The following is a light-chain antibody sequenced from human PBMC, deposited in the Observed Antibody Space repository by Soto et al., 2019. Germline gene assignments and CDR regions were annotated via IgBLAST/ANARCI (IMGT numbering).Light chain of an antibody. CDR2: GAS. CDR1: QSVSSSY. J-gene: IGKJ2*01. V-gene: IGKV3-20*01. Sequence: EIVLTQSPGTLSLSPGERATLSCRASQSVSSSYLAWYQQKPGQAPRLLMYGASSRATGMPDRFSGSGSGTDFTLTISRLEPEDFAVYYCQQYDRSPVTFGQGTKLEIK. CDR3: QQYDRSPVT.